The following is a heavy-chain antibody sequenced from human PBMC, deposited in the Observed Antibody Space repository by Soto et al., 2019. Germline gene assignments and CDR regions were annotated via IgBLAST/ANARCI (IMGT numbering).Heavy chain of an antibody. D-gene: IGHD4-17*01. CDR3: AKFYYGDYSYYYYGMDV. V-gene: IGHV3-23*01. CDR2: ISGSGDST. Sequence: EVQVLESGGGLVQPGGSLRLSCAASGFTFSSYAMSWVRQAPGKGLEWVSAISGSGDSTRYADSVQGRFTISRDTSKHTLYLQMNRLRAEDTAVYYCAKFYYGDYSYYYYGMDVWGQGTTVTCSS. J-gene: IGHJ6*02. CDR1: GFTFSSYA.